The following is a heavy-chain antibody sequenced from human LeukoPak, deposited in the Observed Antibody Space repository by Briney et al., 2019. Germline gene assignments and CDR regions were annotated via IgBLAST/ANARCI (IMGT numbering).Heavy chain of an antibody. V-gene: IGHV3-30*04. J-gene: IGHJ4*02. CDR1: GFTLSSYA. CDR2: ISYDGSNK. Sequence: PGGSLRLSCAASGFTLSSYAMHWVRQAPGKGLEWVAIISYDGSNKYYADSVKGRFTISRDNSKNTLYLQMNSLRAEDTAVYYCARDRHVDWGQGTLVTVSS. CDR3: ARDRHVD.